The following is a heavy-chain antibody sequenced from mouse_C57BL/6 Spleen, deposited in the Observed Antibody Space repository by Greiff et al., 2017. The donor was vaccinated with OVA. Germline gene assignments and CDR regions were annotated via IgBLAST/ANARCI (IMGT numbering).Heavy chain of an antibody. D-gene: IGHD2-5*01. CDR3: ARSPSYYSNYGFAY. V-gene: IGHV1-55*01. Sequence: QVQLQQPGAELVRPGASVKMSCKASGYTFTSYWITWVKQRPGQGLEWIGDIYPGSGSTNYNEKFKSKATLTVDTSSSTAYMQLSSLTSEDSAVYYCARSPSYYSNYGFAYWGQGTLVTVSA. J-gene: IGHJ3*01. CDR1: GYTFTSYW. CDR2: IYPGSGST.